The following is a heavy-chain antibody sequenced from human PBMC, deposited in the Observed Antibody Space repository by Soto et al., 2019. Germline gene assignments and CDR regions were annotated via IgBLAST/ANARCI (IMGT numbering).Heavy chain of an antibody. CDR3: ARGGDTGVVSDAFPIDL. V-gene: IGHV3-7*01. Sequence: GGSLRLSCAASGFTFSSYWMSWVRQAPGKGLEWVANIKQDGSENYYVASVTGRFTITRDNAKNSLYQKMNSLRAEDAAVYYCARGGDTGVVSDAFPIDLWGQGTPVTVSS. J-gene: IGHJ5*02. CDR2: IKQDGSEN. CDR1: GFTFSSYW. D-gene: IGHD2-2*01.